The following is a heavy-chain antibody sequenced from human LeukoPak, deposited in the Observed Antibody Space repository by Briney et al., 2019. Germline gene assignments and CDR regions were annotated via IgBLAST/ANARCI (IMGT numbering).Heavy chain of an antibody. V-gene: IGHV3-64*01. Sequence: PGGSLRLSCAASGFSFMTYAMHWARQAPGKGLEYVSAISSNGGSTYYANSVKGRFTISRGNSKNTLYLQMGSLRAEDMAVYYCARVSVGPDFDYWGQGTLVTVSS. J-gene: IGHJ4*02. CDR3: ARVSVGPDFDY. CDR1: GFSFMTYA. D-gene: IGHD3/OR15-3a*01. CDR2: ISSNGGST.